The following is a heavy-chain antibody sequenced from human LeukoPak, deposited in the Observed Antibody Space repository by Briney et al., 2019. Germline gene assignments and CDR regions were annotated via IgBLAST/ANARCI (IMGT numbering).Heavy chain of an antibody. D-gene: IGHD1-7*01. V-gene: IGHV3-11*01. CDR3: ARIGSDNWNYEGAFDI. J-gene: IGHJ3*02. CDR2: ISSSGSTI. CDR1: RFTFSDYY. Sequence: GGSLRLSCAASRFTFSDYYMSWIRQAPGKGLEWVSYISSSGSTIYYADSVKGRFTISRDNAKNSLYLQMNSLRAEDTAVYYCARIGSDNWNYEGAFDIWGQGTMVTVSS.